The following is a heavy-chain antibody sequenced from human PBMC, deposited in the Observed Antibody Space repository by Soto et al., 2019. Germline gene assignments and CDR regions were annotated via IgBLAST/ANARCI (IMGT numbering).Heavy chain of an antibody. Sequence: GGSLRLSCAASGFTFSDYYMSWIRQAPGKGLEWVSYISSSGSTIYYADSVKGRFTISRDNAKNSLYLQMNSLRAEDTAVSYCARLDWGSLYAFDIWGQGTMVTVSS. CDR1: GFTFSDYY. CDR2: ISSSGSTI. V-gene: IGHV3-11*01. D-gene: IGHD3-9*01. J-gene: IGHJ3*02. CDR3: ARLDWGSLYAFDI.